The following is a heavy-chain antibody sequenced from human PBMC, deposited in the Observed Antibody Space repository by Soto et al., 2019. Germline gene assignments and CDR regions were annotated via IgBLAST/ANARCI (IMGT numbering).Heavy chain of an antibody. J-gene: IGHJ4*02. CDR2: IYYNGNT. V-gene: IGHV4-59*08. CDR3: ARHATRSYDY. Sequence: QVQLQESGPGLVKPSETLSLTCTVSRGSISTYYWSWIRQPPGKGLECIGYIYYNGNTNYNPSLKSRVTISVDTSKNQFTLNLNSVTAADTAVYYCARHATRSYDYWGQGTLVTVSS. CDR1: RGSISTYY.